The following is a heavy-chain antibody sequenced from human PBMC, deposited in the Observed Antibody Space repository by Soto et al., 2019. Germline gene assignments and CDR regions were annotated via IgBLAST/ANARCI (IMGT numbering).Heavy chain of an antibody. J-gene: IGHJ4*02. CDR1: EFNVTKGH. CDR3: AGDWNGDKYFHY. V-gene: IGHV3-53*01. D-gene: IGHD4-17*01. Sequence: ELQLVESGGTLIQPGGSLRLACAASEFNVTKGHMNWVRQAPGKGLEWVSVIFGDGNTKFADSVKGRFTISRDTFKNTVFLQINSLRAEDTAIYYCAGDWNGDKYFHYWDQGTLVTVSS. CDR2: IFGDGNT.